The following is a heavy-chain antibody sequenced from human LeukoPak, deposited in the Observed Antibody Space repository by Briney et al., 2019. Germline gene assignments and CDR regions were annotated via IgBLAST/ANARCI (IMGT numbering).Heavy chain of an antibody. J-gene: IGHJ4*02. D-gene: IGHD5-12*01. V-gene: IGHV4-39*07. CDR2: IYYSGST. Sequence: SETLSLTCTVSGGSISNYYWGWIRQPPGKGLEWIGSIYYSGSTYYNPSLKSRVTISVDTSKNQFSLKLSSVTAADTAVYYCARVSGYAFFDYWGQGTLVTVSS. CDR3: ARVSGYAFFDY. CDR1: GGSISNYY.